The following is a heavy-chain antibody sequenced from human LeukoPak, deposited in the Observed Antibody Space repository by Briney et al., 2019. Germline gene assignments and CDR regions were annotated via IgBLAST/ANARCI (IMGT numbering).Heavy chain of an antibody. D-gene: IGHD3-16*01. V-gene: IGHV4-30-4*08. CDR3: ARVPDLGFDI. J-gene: IGHJ3*02. CDR2: IFYSGTT. Sequence: PSETLSLTCTVSGGSISSGAYYWSWIRQPPGKGLEWIGYIFYSGTTYYNPSLKSRVTISVDTSKNHFSLKLSSVTAADTAVYYCARVPDLGFDIWGQGTMVTVSS. CDR1: GGSISSGAYY.